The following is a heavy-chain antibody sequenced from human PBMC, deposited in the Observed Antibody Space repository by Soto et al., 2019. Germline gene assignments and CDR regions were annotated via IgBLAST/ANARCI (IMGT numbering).Heavy chain of an antibody. D-gene: IGHD5-12*01. CDR1: GGSISSYY. V-gene: IGHV4-59*01. CDR3: ARGWIVATGVKGRGAFDI. Sequence: SETLSLTCTVSGGSISSYYWSWIRQPPGKGLEWIGYIYYSGSTNYNPSLKSRVTISVVTSKNQFSLKLSSVTAADTAVYYCARGWIVATGVKGRGAFDIWGQGTMVTVSS. J-gene: IGHJ3*02. CDR2: IYYSGST.